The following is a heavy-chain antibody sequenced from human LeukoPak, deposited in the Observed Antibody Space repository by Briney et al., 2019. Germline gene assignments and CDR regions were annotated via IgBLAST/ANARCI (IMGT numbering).Heavy chain of an antibody. CDR2: IWSDGTNR. V-gene: IGHV3-33*01. J-gene: IGHJ4*02. Sequence: GGSLTLSCAASGFTFSHYGMHWVRQAPGKGLEWVAAIWSDGTNRYYADSVKGRFSINRDDSRKRVFLQMDSLRAEDTAVYYCARDAQRGFDYSNSLQYWGQGALVTVSS. CDR1: GFTFSHYG. CDR3: ARDAQRGFDYSNSLQY. D-gene: IGHD4-11*01.